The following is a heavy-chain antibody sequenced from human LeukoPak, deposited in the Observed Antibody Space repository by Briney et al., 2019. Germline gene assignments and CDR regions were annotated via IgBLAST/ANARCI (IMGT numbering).Heavy chain of an antibody. D-gene: IGHD1-26*01. CDR1: GYTFPSYA. Sequence: ASVKVSCKASGYTFPSYAISWVRQAPGQGLEWMGWISAYNGNTNYAQKFQGRVTMTTDTSTSTVYMELSSLRSEDTAVYYCARDLLGARAPQLEDVWGQGTTVTVSS. J-gene: IGHJ6*02. CDR3: ARDLLGARAPQLEDV. CDR2: ISAYNGNT. V-gene: IGHV1-18*01.